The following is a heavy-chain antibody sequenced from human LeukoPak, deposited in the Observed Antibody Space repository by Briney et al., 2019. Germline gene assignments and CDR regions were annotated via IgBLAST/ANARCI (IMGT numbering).Heavy chain of an antibody. CDR1: GGSIRDYY. D-gene: IGHD3-22*01. CDR2: IFYSGGT. CDR3: ARGVTMIVVVVHDWYFDL. J-gene: IGHJ2*01. V-gene: IGHV4-59*08. Sequence: PSETLSLTCTVSGGSIRDYYWTWVRQPPGKGLEWIGYIFYSGGTNYNPSLKSRVTISVDTSKNQFSLKLSSLTAADTAVYYCARGVTMIVVVVHDWYFDLWGRGTLVTVSS.